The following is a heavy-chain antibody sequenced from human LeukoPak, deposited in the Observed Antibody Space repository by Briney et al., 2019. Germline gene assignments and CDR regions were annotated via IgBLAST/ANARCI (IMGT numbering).Heavy chain of an antibody. D-gene: IGHD6-13*01. CDR1: GGSISSSSYY. V-gene: IGHV4-39*01. CDR2: IYYSGST. Sequence: SETLSLTCNVSGGSISSSSYYWGWIRQPPGKGLEWFGRIYYSGSTYYNPSLKSRVTISVDTSKNQFSLKLSSVTAADTAVYYCARTIWYSSPRSDWFDPWGQGTLVTV. J-gene: IGHJ5*02. CDR3: ARTIWYSSPRSDWFDP.